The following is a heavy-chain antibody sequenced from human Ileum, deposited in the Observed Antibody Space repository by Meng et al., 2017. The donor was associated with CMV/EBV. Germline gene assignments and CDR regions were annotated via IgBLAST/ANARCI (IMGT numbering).Heavy chain of an antibody. Sequence: GESLKISCVGSGFTFSNYWMHWARQVPGKGLVWFSRISSDGTVTTYADSVKGRFTISRDNAENTLYLQMTRLRVEDTALYYCAKVSDWNYGFDPWGQGTRVTVYS. CDR1: GFTFSNYW. CDR2: ISSDGTVT. D-gene: IGHD1-7*01. V-gene: IGHV3-74*03. J-gene: IGHJ5*02. CDR3: AKVSDWNYGFDP.